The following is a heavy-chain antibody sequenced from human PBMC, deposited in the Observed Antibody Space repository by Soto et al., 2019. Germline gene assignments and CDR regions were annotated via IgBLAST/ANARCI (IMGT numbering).Heavy chain of an antibody. V-gene: IGHV3-30-3*01. J-gene: IGHJ5*02. D-gene: IGHD1-7*01. Sequence: GGSLRLSCAASGFTFSSYAMHWVRQAPGKGLEWVAVISYDGSNKYYADSVKGRFTISRDNSKNTLYLQMNSLRAEDTAVYYCARDTGEAGTPTGWFDPWGQGTLVTVSS. CDR3: ARDTGEAGTPTGWFDP. CDR1: GFTFSSYA. CDR2: ISYDGSNK.